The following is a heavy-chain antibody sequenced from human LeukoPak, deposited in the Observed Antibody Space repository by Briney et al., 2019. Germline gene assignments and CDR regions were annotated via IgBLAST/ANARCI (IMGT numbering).Heavy chain of an antibody. D-gene: IGHD6-6*01. CDR3: ARVVAARPEGREGGGVDY. CDR1: GGSFSGYY. Sequence: SETLSLTCAVYGGSFSGYYWSWIRQPPGKGLEWIGEINHSGSTNYNPSLKSRVTISVDTSKNQFSLKLSSVTAADTAVYYCARVVAARPEGREGGGVDYWGQGTLVTVSS. V-gene: IGHV4-34*01. J-gene: IGHJ4*02. CDR2: INHSGST.